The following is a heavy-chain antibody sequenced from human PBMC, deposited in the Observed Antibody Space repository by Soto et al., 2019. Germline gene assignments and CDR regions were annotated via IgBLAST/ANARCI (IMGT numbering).Heavy chain of an antibody. Sequence: GASVKVSCQASGGTFSSYTISWVRQAPGQGLEWMGRIIPILGIANYAQKFQGRVTITADKSTSTAYMELSSLRSDDTAVYYCAIGLHCTNDVCHDYWGHGTLVTVSS. V-gene: IGHV1-69*02. CDR2: IIPILGIA. CDR3: AIGLHCTNDVCHDY. J-gene: IGHJ4*01. D-gene: IGHD2-8*01. CDR1: GGTFSSYT.